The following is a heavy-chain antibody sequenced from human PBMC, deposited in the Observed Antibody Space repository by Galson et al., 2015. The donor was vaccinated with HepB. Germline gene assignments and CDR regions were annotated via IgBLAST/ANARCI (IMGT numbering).Heavy chain of an antibody. V-gene: IGHV3-20*04. Sequence: SLRLSCAASGFNFDEYGMSWVRQAPGKGLEWVSSIDWNGAITHYADSVKGRFTISRDSAKKSLYLQMNSLRAEDTALYYCAREWGEGFGELLYGMDVWGQGTTVTVSS. CDR3: AREWGEGFGELLYGMDV. CDR2: IDWNGAIT. CDR1: GFNFDEYG. J-gene: IGHJ6*02. D-gene: IGHD3-10*01.